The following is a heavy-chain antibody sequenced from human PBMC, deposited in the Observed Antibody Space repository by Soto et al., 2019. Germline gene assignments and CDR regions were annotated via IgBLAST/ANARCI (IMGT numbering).Heavy chain of an antibody. V-gene: IGHV3-21*01. CDR3: VREDGVVGASSAFDA. Sequence: GGSLRLSCVASGFSLTTYTMNWVRQTPGTGLEWVSSINGRSNYKYYSDSVKGRFTVSRDNAQNSLFLQMSRLGPEDTAVYYCVREDGVVGASSAFDAWGQGTLVTVSS. D-gene: IGHD1-26*01. CDR2: INGRSNYK. J-gene: IGHJ4*02. CDR1: GFSLTTYT.